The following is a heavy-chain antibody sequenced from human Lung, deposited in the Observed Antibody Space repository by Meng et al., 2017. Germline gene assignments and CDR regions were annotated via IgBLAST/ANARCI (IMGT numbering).Heavy chain of an antibody. J-gene: IGHJ4*02. D-gene: IGHD4-11*01. CDR1: GGSFRDYY. V-gene: IGHV4-34*01. Sequence: QLQPRTGVEALSKPSETLSRTCVVFGGSFRDYYWSWLRQPPGKGLEWIGEINHSGSTNYNPSLENRATISVDTSQNNLSLKLSSVTAADSAVYYCARGPTTMAHDFDYWGQGTLVTVSS. CDR2: INHSGST. CDR3: ARGPTTMAHDFDY.